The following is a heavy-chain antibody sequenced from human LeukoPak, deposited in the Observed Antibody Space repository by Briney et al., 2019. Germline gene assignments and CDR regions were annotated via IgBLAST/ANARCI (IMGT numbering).Heavy chain of an antibody. J-gene: IGHJ6*02. CDR1: GYTFTSYG. CDR3: ATFSYYYDSSGGYYYYYGMDV. CDR2: ISVYNGNT. V-gene: IGHV1-18*01. Sequence: ASVKVSCKASGYTFTSYGISWVRQAPGQGLEWMGWISVYNGNTNYAQKLQGRVIMTTDTSTSTAYMELRSLRSDDTAVYYCATFSYYYDSSGGYYYYYGMDVWGQGTTVTVSS. D-gene: IGHD3-22*01.